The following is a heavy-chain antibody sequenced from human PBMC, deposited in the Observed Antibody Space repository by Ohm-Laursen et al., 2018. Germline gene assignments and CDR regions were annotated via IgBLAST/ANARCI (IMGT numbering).Heavy chain of an antibody. CDR1: GGSIMSNY. CDR2: IYYSGNT. J-gene: IGHJ6*02. D-gene: IGHD3-22*01. V-gene: IGHV4-59*08. Sequence: SETLSLTCTVSGGSIMSNYWSWIRQPPGKGLEWIGHIYYSGNTYYNSSLNSRVTISIGPSKNPFSLKLTSVTAADTAVYYCARLSAENYYSNYYSYFMDVWGQGTTVTVSS. CDR3: ARLSAENYYSNYYSYFMDV.